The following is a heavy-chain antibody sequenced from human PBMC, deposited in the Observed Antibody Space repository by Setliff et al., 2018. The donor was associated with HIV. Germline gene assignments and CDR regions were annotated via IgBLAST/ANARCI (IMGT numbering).Heavy chain of an antibody. CDR1: GGSINSRSYY. CDR3: ARRGMWSYETGGNPTATFDY. J-gene: IGHJ4*02. D-gene: IGHD2-8*02. CDR2: IHFSGTP. V-gene: IGHV4-39*01. Sequence: SETLSLTCTVSGGSINSRSYYWAWIRQPPGKGLEWVASIHFSGTPYYNPSLKNRVTISVDTSKNQFSLKLSSVTAADTAVYYCARRGMWSYETGGNPTATFDYWGQGVLVTVSS.